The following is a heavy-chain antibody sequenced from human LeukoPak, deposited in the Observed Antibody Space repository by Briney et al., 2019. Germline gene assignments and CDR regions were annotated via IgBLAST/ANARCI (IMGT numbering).Heavy chain of an antibody. Sequence: YPSETLSLTCTVSGGSISSHYWSWIRQPPGKGLEWIGYIYYSGSTNYNPSLKSRVTISVDTSKNQFSLKLSSVTAADTAVYYCARDSPPRDVATYYYYYMDVWGKGTTVTVSS. D-gene: IGHD4/OR15-4a*01. V-gene: IGHV4-59*11. CDR1: GGSISSHY. CDR3: ARDSPPRDVATYYYYYMDV. CDR2: IYYSGST. J-gene: IGHJ6*03.